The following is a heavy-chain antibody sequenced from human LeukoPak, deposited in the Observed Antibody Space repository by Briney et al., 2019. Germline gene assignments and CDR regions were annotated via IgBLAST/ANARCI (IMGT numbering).Heavy chain of an antibody. V-gene: IGHV3-66*01. CDR3: ARAILNIVATIREVDY. D-gene: IGHD5-12*01. Sequence: PGGSLRLSCAVSGLSVSGNYMMSWVRQAPGKGLEWVSVIYSGGTTYYADSVKGRFTISRDNSKNTLYLQMNSLRAEDTAVYYCARAILNIVATIREVDYWGQGTLVTVSS. CDR2: IYSGGTT. J-gene: IGHJ4*02. CDR1: GLSVSGNY.